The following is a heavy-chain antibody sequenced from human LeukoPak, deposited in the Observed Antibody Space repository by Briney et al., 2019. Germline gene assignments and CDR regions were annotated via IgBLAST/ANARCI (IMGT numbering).Heavy chain of an antibody. D-gene: IGHD5-24*01. J-gene: IGHJ4*02. CDR1: GYTFTGYY. CDR2: INPNSGGT. Sequence: ASVKVSCKASGYTFTGYYMHWVRQAPGQGLEWMGWINPNSGGTNYAQKFQGWVTMTRDTSISTAYMELSRLRSDDTAVYYCAREDGYNTGKYYFDYWGQGTLVTVSS. V-gene: IGHV1-2*04. CDR3: AREDGYNTGKYYFDY.